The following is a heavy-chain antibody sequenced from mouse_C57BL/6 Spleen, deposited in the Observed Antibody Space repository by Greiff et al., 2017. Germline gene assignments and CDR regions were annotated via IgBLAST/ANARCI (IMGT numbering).Heavy chain of an antibody. V-gene: IGHV1-7*01. Sequence: VKLQESGAELAKPGASVKLSCKASGYTFTSYWMHWVKQRPGQGLEWIGYINPSSGYTKYNQKFKDKATLTADKSSSTAYMQRSSLTDEDSSVYCGAVYGSSSSYWGQGTTLTVSS. D-gene: IGHD1-1*01. J-gene: IGHJ2*01. CDR1: GYTFTSYW. CDR2: INPSSGYT. CDR3: AVYGSSSSY.